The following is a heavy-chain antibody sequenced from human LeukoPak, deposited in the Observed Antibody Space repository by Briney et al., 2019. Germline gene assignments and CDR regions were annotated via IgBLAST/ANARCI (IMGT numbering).Heavy chain of an antibody. CDR3: ARDDCSSISCYHNWFDP. D-gene: IGHD2-2*01. CDR1: GFTFSSYW. CDR2: IKQDGSEK. V-gene: IGHV3-7*01. Sequence: GSLRLSCAASGFTFSSYWMSWVRQAPGKGLEWVANIKQDGSEKYYVDPVKGRFTISRDNAKNSLYLQMNSLRAEDTAVYYCARDDCSSISCYHNWFDPWGQGTLVTVSS. J-gene: IGHJ5*02.